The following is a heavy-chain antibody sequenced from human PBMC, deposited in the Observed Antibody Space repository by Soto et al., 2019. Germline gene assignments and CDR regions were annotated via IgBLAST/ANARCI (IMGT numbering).Heavy chain of an antibody. J-gene: IGHJ6*02. CDR1: GYSFTRYG. D-gene: IGHD7-27*01. Sequence: ASVKVSCKAFGYSFTRYGISWVRQAPGQGLEWMGWISGYNGKTKYAQNLQGRVSMTTDTSTSTAYMELRSLGSDDTAVYYCARDGDRPYYYYGMDVWGQGTTVTVSS. CDR3: ARDGDRPYYYYGMDV. V-gene: IGHV1-18*01. CDR2: ISGYNGKT.